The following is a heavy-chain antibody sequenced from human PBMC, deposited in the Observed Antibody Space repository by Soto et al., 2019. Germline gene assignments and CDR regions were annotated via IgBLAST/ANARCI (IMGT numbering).Heavy chain of an antibody. CDR1: GGSISSSSYY. CDR3: AGIPAAIGVGWFDP. J-gene: IGHJ5*02. Sequence: QLQLQESGPGLVKPSETLSLTCTVSGGSISSSSYYWGWIRQPPGKGLEWIGSIYYSGSTYYNPSLKSRITISVDTSKNQFSLKLSSVTAADTAVYYCAGIPAAIGVGWFDPWGQGTLVTVSS. CDR2: IYYSGST. V-gene: IGHV4-39*01. D-gene: IGHD2-2*02.